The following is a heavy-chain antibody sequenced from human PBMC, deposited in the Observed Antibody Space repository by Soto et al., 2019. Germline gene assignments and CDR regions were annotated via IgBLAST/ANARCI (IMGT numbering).Heavy chain of an antibody. Sequence: ASVKVSCKASGYTFTSTGISWVRQAPGQGPEWMGWISGFNGKTNYAQKFQGRVTMTTDTSATTAYMEVRSLTSDDTAVYYCARDLDGSGSYYTDYWGQGTLVTVSS. J-gene: IGHJ4*02. CDR2: ISGFNGKT. V-gene: IGHV1-18*01. D-gene: IGHD3-10*01. CDR3: ARDLDGSGSYYTDY. CDR1: GYTFTSTG.